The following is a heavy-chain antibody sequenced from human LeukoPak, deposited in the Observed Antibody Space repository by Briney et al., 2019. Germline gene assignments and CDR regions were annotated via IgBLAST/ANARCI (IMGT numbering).Heavy chain of an antibody. CDR3: AKGGKWDVTPFDY. CDR2: ISGSGGST. CDR1: GFTFSSYV. J-gene: IGHJ4*02. V-gene: IGHV3-23*01. D-gene: IGHD1-26*01. Sequence: PGGSLRLSCAASGFTFSSYVMSWVRQAPGKGLEWVSAISGSGGSTYYADSVKGRFTISRDNSKNTLDLQMNSLRAEDTAVYYCAKGGKWDVTPFDYWGQGTLVTVSS.